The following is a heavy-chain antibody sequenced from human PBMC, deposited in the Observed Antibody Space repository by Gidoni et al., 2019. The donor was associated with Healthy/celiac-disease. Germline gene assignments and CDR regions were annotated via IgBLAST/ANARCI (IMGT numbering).Heavy chain of an antibody. CDR3: ARYGFRVQLVDGWFDP. Sequence: QVQLVQSGAEVKEPGSSVEVSCKASGGPFSSYAIRWVRQAPGQGSEWMGGIIPIFGTANYAQKFPGRVTITADESTSTAYMELSSLRSEDTAVYYCARYGFRVQLVDGWFDPWGQGTLVTVSS. D-gene: IGHD6-6*01. CDR2: IIPIFGTA. V-gene: IGHV1-69*01. CDR1: GGPFSSYA. J-gene: IGHJ5*02.